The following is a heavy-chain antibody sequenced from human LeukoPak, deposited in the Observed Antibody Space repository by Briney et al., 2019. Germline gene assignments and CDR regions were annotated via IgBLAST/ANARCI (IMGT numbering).Heavy chain of an antibody. D-gene: IGHD2-15*01. CDR1: GFTFSSYW. V-gene: IGHV3-7*01. J-gene: IGHJ4*02. CDR3: ARSEDIVVVVAAFDY. Sequence: GGSLRLSCAASGFTFSSYWMSWVRQAPGKGLEWVANIKQDGSEKYYVDSVKGRFTISRDNAKNSLYLQMNSLRAEDTAVYYCARSEDIVVVVAAFDYWGQGTLVTVSS. CDR2: IKQDGSEK.